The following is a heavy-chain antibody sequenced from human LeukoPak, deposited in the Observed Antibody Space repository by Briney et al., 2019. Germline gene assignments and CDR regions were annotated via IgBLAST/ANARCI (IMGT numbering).Heavy chain of an antibody. CDR1: GFTFSSYA. D-gene: IGHD3-16*01. CDR2: ISYDGSNK. J-gene: IGHJ4*02. CDR3: VRDSPMGSF. V-gene: IGHV3-30*04. Sequence: GGSLRLSCAASGFTFSSYAMHWVRQAPGKGLEWVAVISYDGSNKYYADSVKGRFTISRDNSKNTLYLQMNSLRAEDTAVYYCVRDSPMGSFWGQGTLVTVSS.